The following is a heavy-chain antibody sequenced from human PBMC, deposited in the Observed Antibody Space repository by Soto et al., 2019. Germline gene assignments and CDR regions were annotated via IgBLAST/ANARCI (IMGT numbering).Heavy chain of an antibody. J-gene: IGHJ6*02. CDR3: ARKLLRVPAATNRGYGMDV. CDR1: GFTFSSYG. D-gene: IGHD2-2*01. CDR2: IWYDGSNK. V-gene: IGHV3-33*01. Sequence: PGGSLRLSCAASGFTFSSYGMHWVRQAPGKGLDWVAVIWYDGSNKYYADSVKGRFTISRDNSKNTLYLQMNSLRAEDTAVYYCARKLLRVPAATNRGYGMDVWGQGTTVTVSS.